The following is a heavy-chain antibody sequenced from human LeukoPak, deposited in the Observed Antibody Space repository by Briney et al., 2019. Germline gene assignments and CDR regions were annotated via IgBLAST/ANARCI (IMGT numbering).Heavy chain of an antibody. CDR3: ARDYYDSSGYYFARWFDP. CDR2: INPNSGGT. J-gene: IGHJ5*02. Sequence: EASVKVSCKASGYTFSGHYMHWVRQAPGQGLEWMGWINPNSGGTNYAQKFQGRVTMTRDTSISTAYMELSRLRSDDTAVYYCARDYYDSSGYYFARWFDPWGQGTLVTVSS. V-gene: IGHV1-2*02. CDR1: GYTFSGHY. D-gene: IGHD3-22*01.